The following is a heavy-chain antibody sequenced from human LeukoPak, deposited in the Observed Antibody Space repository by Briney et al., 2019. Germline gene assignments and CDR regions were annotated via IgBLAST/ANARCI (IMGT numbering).Heavy chain of an antibody. Sequence: PSETLSLTCAVYGGSFSGYYWSWIRQPPGKGLEWIGEINYSGSTNYNPSLKSRVTISVDTSKNQFSLKLSSVTAADTAVYYCASSYYDILTGYSPFDYWGQGTLVTVSS. D-gene: IGHD3-9*01. V-gene: IGHV4-34*01. CDR2: INYSGST. CDR3: ASSYYDILTGYSPFDY. J-gene: IGHJ4*02. CDR1: GGSFSGYY.